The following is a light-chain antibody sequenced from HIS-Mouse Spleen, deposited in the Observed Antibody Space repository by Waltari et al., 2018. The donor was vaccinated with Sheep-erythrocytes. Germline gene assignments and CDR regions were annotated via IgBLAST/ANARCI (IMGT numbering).Light chain of an antibody. CDR3: CSYAGSYNHV. CDR1: SSDVGGYNY. J-gene: IGLJ1*01. Sequence: LTQPRSVSRSPGQSVTISCPGTSSDVGGYNYVSWYQQHPGKAPKLLIYDVSKRPSGVPDRFSGSKSGNTASLTISGLQAEDESDYYCCSYAGSYNHVFATGTKVTVL. CDR2: DVS. V-gene: IGLV2-11*01.